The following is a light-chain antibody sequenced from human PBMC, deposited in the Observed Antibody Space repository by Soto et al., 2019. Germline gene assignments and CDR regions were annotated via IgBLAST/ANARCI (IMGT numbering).Light chain of an antibody. CDR2: EVS. CDR1: SSDVGGYNY. V-gene: IGLV2-8*01. CDR3: SSYAGSNNLYV. Sequence: QSALTQPPSASGSPGQSVTISCTGTSSDVGGYNYVSWYQQHPGKAPKLMIYEVSKRPSGVPDRFSGYKSGNTASLTVSGLQAEDEADYYCSSYAGSNNLYVFGTGTKLTVL. J-gene: IGLJ1*01.